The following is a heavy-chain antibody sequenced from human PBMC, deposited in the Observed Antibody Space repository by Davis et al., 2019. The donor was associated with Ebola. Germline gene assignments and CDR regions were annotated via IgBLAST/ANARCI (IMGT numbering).Heavy chain of an antibody. CDR1: GSTVSDSY. Sequence: PAGSLTLSCAASGSTVSDSYMSWVRQAPGKGLECVSVTYSGGGRYYADPVKGRFTISRDNSKNTLYLQMNDVRSDDTAVYYCARDREYSSSRASDCWGEGTLVTVSS. CDR3: ARDREYSSSRASDC. J-gene: IGHJ4*02. V-gene: IGHV3-66*02. D-gene: IGHD4-11*01. CDR2: TYSGGGR.